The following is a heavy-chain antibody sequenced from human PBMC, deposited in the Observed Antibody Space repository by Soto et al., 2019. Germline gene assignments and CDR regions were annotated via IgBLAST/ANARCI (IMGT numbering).Heavy chain of an antibody. D-gene: IGHD5-12*01. CDR2: ISSSRSYI. Sequence: VQLVESGGGVVQPGRSLRLSCAASGFTFSSYSMNWVRQAPGKGLEWVSSISSSRSYIYYADSVKGRFTISRDNAKNSMYLQMNSLRAEDTAVYYFASASSGYGERDYYYYYEMDVWGKGTTVTVSS. V-gene: IGHV3-21*01. CDR1: GFTFSSYS. CDR3: ASASSGYGERDYYYYYEMDV. J-gene: IGHJ6*04.